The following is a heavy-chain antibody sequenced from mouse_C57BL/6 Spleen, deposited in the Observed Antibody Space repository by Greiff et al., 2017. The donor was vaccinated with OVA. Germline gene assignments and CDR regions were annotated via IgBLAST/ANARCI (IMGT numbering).Heavy chain of an antibody. V-gene: IGHV1-59*01. CDR2: IDPSDSYT. D-gene: IGHD2-5*01. J-gene: IGHJ4*01. CDR3: ARALYSNYPYYYAMDY. CDR1: GEKVTSYW. Sequence: VQLQQPGAELVRPGTSGKLSCKASGEKVTSYWMHWVKQRPGQGLEWIGVIDPSDSYTNYNQKFKGKATLTVDTSSSTAYMQLSSLTSEDSAVYYCARALYSNYPYYYAMDYWGQGTSVTVSS.